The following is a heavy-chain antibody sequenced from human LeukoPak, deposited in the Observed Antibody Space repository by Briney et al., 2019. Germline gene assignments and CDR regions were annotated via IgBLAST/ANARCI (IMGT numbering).Heavy chain of an antibody. D-gene: IGHD5-18*01. V-gene: IGHV4-34*01. CDR2: INHSGST. CDR3: ARAENTATILY. J-gene: IGHJ4*02. CDR1: GGSFSGYY. Sequence: PSETLSLTCAAYGGSFSGYYWSWIRQPPGKGLEWIGEINHSGSTNYNPSLKSRVTISVDTSKNQFSLKLSSVTAADTAVYYCARAENTATILYWGQGTLVTVSS.